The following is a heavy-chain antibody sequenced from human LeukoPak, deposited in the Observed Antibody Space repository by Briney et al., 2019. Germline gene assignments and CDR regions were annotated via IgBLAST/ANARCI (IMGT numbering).Heavy chain of an antibody. D-gene: IGHD6-13*01. CDR3: AKAREIGYSSSWYVIDY. Sequence: GGSLRLSCAASGFTFDDYAMPWVRQAPGKGLEWVSGISWNSGSIGYADSVKGRFTISRDNAKNSLYLQMNSLRAEDTALYYCAKAREIGYSSSWYVIDYWGQGTLVTVSS. CDR2: ISWNSGSI. V-gene: IGHV3-9*01. J-gene: IGHJ4*02. CDR1: GFTFDDYA.